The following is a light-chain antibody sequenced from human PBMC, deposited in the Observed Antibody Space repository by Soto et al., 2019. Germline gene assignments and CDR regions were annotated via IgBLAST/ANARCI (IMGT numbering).Light chain of an antibody. Sequence: QSALTQPASVSGSPGQSITISCTGTSSDVGSHNYVSWYQQHPGKPPKLVISEVSNRPLGVSDRFSGSTSGNTASLTISGLQAEDEADYYCTSYRSRTTVVVFGGGTKLIVL. CDR1: SSDVGSHNY. CDR3: TSYRSRTTVVV. V-gene: IGLV2-14*01. CDR2: EVS. J-gene: IGLJ2*01.